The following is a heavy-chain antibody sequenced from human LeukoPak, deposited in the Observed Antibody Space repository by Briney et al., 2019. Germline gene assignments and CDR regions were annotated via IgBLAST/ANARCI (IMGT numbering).Heavy chain of an antibody. V-gene: IGHV3-13*01. J-gene: IGHJ4*02. CDR3: ARGYNWNDAFFDF. Sequence: PGGSLRLSCVASGFTFSSYDMHWVRQTTGKRLEWVSVFGAAGDTFYSGSVEGRFSISRENAKNSLYLQMNSLRAEDTAVYYCARGYNWNDAFFDFWGQGTLVTVSS. CDR2: FGAAGDT. D-gene: IGHD1-1*01. CDR1: GFTFSSYD.